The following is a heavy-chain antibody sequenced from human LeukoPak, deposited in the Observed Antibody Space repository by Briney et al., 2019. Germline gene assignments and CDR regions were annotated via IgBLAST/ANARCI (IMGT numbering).Heavy chain of an antibody. D-gene: IGHD1-26*01. CDR1: GFTFDDYA. Sequence: PGRSLRLSCAASGFTFDDYAMHWVRQAPGKGLEWVSGISWNSGSIGYADSVKGRFTISRDNAKNSLYLQMNSLRAEDTAVYYCARGSGSYGYWGQGTLVTVSS. CDR2: ISWNSGSI. CDR3: ARGSGSYGY. V-gene: IGHV3-9*01. J-gene: IGHJ4*02.